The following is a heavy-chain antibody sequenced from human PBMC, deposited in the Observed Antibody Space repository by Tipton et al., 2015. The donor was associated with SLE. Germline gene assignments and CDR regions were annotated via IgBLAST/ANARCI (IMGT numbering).Heavy chain of an antibody. J-gene: IGHJ3*02. V-gene: IGHV4-30-4*01. CDR2: IYYSGST. CDR3: ASGDAFDI. Sequence: LRLSCTVSGGSISSGDYYWSWIRQPPGKGLEWIGYIYYSGSTYYNPSLKSRVTISVDTSKNQFSLKLSSVTAADTAVYYCASGDAFDIWGQGTMVTVSS. CDR1: GGSISSGDYY.